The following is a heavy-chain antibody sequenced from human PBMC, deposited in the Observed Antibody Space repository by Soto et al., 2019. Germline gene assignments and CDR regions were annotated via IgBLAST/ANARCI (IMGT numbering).Heavy chain of an antibody. CDR2: ISSSGSYI. CDR3: ARDGSYDSSGYYFDN. J-gene: IGHJ4*02. Sequence: EVQLVESGGGLVKPGGSLRLSCAASGFTFSRYSMNWVRQAPGRGLEWVSSISSSGSYIYYADSVKGRFTLSRDNAKNSLYLQMNSLRAKDTAVYYCARDGSYDSSGYYFDNWGQGTLVTVSS. D-gene: IGHD3-22*01. CDR1: GFTFSRYS. V-gene: IGHV3-21*01.